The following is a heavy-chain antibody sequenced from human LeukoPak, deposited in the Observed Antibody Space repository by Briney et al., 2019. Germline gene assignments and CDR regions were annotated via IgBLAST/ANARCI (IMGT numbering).Heavy chain of an antibody. CDR3: ARDVVTATTDY. J-gene: IGHJ4*02. Sequence: PGGSLRLSCAASGFTFSDYYMSWIRQAPGKGLEWVSYISSSGSTIYYADSVKGRFAISRDNANNSLYLQMNSLRAEDTAVYYCARDVVTATTDYWGQGTLVTVSS. D-gene: IGHD2-21*02. CDR2: ISSSGSTI. CDR1: GFTFSDYY. V-gene: IGHV3-11*01.